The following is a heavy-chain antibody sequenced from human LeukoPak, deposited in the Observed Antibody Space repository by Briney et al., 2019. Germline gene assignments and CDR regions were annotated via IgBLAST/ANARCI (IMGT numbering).Heavy chain of an antibody. Sequence: SQTLSLTCTVSGGSISSGSYYWTWIRQPAGKGLEWIGRIYTSGSTGYNPSLKSRVTISLDTSKNQFSLKLSSVTAADTAVYYCARLSGSPGRLDYWGQGTLVTVSS. CDR3: ARLSGSPGRLDY. V-gene: IGHV4-61*02. J-gene: IGHJ4*02. CDR1: GGSISSGSYY. D-gene: IGHD1-26*01. CDR2: IYTSGST.